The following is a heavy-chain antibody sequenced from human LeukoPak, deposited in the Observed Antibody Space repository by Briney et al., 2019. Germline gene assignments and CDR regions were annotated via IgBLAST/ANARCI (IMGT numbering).Heavy chain of an antibody. CDR1: GFTFTNYW. CDR2: IKQDGSEK. J-gene: IGHJ4*02. CDR3: ARCIVGARDY. D-gene: IGHD1-26*01. Sequence: GGSLRLSCAASGFTFTNYWMSWVRQAPGKGLEWVANIKQDGSEKYYVDSVKGRFTISRDNAKNSLYLQMNSLRAEDTAVYYCARCIVGARDYWGQGTLVTVSS. V-gene: IGHV3-7*01.